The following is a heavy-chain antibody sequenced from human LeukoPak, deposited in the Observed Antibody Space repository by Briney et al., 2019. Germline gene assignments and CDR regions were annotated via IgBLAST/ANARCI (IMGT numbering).Heavy chain of an antibody. J-gene: IGHJ4*02. V-gene: IGHV3-23*01. CDR2: ISGSGGST. D-gene: IGHD1-26*01. CDR3: AKGRIVGATRPFYFDY. Sequence: GGSLRLSCAASGFTFSSYAMIWVRQAPGKGLEWVSAISGSGGSTYYADSVKGRFTISRDNSKNTLYLQMNSLRAEDTAVYYCAKGRIVGATRPFYFDYWGQGTLVTVSS. CDR1: GFTFSSYA.